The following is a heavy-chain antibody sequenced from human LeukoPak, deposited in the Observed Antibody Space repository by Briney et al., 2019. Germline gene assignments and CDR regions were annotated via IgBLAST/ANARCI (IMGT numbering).Heavy chain of an antibody. CDR1: GFTFSNYP. CDR2: ISYDGSNT. D-gene: IGHD3-10*01. V-gene: IGHV3-30-3*01. J-gene: IGHJ4*02. Sequence: GGSLRLSCAASGFTFSNYPLDWVRQAPGKGLEWVALISYDGSNTEYADSVKGRFTISRDNSKNTLYLQMDSLTAEDTAVYYCAKDRTGTYTLDYWGQGTLVT. CDR3: AKDRTGTYTLDY.